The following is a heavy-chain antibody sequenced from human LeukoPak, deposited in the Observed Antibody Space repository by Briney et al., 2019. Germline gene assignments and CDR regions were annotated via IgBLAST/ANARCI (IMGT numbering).Heavy chain of an antibody. CDR2: INHSGST. V-gene: IGHV4-34*01. J-gene: IGHJ4*02. CDR3: ARVNCSSTSCPFDY. CDR1: GGSFSGYY. D-gene: IGHD2-2*01. Sequence: SETLSLTCAVYGGSFSGYYWSWIRQPPGKGLEWIGEINHSGSTNYNPSLKSRVTISVGTSKNQFSLKLSSVTAADTAVYYCARVNCSSTSCPFDYWGQGTLVTVSS.